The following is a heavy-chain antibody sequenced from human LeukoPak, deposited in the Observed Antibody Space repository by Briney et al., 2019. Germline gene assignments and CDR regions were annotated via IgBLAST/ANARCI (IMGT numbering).Heavy chain of an antibody. CDR1: GFTFSSYS. V-gene: IGHV3-21*01. J-gene: IGHJ4*02. D-gene: IGHD2-2*02. CDR2: ISSSSSYI. CDR3: ARDPGGVCTSCYNV. Sequence: GGSLRLSCAASGFTFSSYSMNWVRQAPGKGLEWVSSISSSSSYIYYADSVKGRFTISRDNAKNSLYLQMNSLRAEDTAVYYCARDPGGVCTSCYNVWGQGTLVTVSS.